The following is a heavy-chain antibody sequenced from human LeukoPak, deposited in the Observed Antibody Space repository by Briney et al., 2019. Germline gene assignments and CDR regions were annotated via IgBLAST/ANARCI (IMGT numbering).Heavy chain of an antibody. Sequence: PGGSLRLSCAASGFTFSSYAMHWVRQAPGKGLEWVAIISYDGSNEFYADSVKGRFTISRDNSKNTLYLQMNSLRVEDTAVYYCAKDIGSGWFPQGEYWGQGTLVTVSS. J-gene: IGHJ4*02. D-gene: IGHD6-19*01. CDR3: AKDIGSGWFPQGEY. V-gene: IGHV3-30*04. CDR2: ISYDGSNE. CDR1: GFTFSSYA.